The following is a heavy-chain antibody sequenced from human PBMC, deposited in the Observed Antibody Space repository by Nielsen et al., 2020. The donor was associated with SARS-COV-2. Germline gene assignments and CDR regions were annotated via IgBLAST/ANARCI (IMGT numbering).Heavy chain of an antibody. Sequence: SETLSLTCTVSGYSISSGYYWGWIRQPPGKGLEWIGSIYHSGSTYYNPSLKSRVTISVDTSKNQFSLKLSSVTAADTAVYYCARVPLYSSSWYYYYGMDVWGQGTTVTVSS. CDR3: ARVPLYSSSWYYYYGMDV. CDR2: IYHSGST. D-gene: IGHD6-13*01. CDR1: GYSISSGYY. J-gene: IGHJ6*02. V-gene: IGHV4-38-2*02.